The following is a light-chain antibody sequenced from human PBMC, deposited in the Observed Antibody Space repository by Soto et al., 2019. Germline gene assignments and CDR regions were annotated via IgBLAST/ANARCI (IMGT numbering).Light chain of an antibody. CDR2: GAS. CDR3: QQYGSSPWT. CDR1: QSVSSSF. V-gene: IGKV3-20*01. Sequence: EIVLTQSPGTLSLSPGGRATLTCRASQSVSSSFLAWYQQRPGQAPRLLISGASSRATGIPDRFSGSGSGTDFTLTITRLEPEDFAVYYCQQYGSSPWTFGQGTQLEIK. J-gene: IGKJ1*01.